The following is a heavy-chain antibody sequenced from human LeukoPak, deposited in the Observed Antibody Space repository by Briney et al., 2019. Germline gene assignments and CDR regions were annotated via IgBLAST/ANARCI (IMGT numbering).Heavy chain of an antibody. CDR1: GFTVSSNY. CDR2: IYSGGST. D-gene: IGHD3-22*01. J-gene: IGHJ4*02. V-gene: IGHV3-66*01. Sequence: GGSLRLSCAASGFTVSSNYMSWVRQAPGKGLEWVSVIYSGGSTYYADSVKGRFTISRDNSKNTLYLQMNSLRAEDTAVCYCARDRFGYYFDYWGQGTLVTVSS. CDR3: ARDRFGYYFDY.